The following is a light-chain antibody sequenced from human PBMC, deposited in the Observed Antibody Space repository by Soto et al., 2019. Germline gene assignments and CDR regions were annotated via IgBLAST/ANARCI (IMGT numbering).Light chain of an antibody. J-gene: IGKJ5*01. CDR3: QQYNNWPPYT. CDR2: GAS. CDR1: QSVNSD. V-gene: IGKV3-15*01. Sequence: EIVMTQSPATLSVSPGDRATLSCTASQSVNSDLAWYQQKPGQSPRLLIYGASTRATGIPARFSGSGSGTEFTLTISGLQSEDFAIYYCQQYNNWPPYTFGQGTRLEIK.